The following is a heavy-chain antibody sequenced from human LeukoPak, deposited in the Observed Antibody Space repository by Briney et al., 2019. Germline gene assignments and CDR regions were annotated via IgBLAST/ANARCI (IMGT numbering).Heavy chain of an antibody. CDR1: GGSFSGYY. D-gene: IGHD2-15*01. CDR2: INHSGST. Sequence: PSETLSLTCAVYGGSFSGYYWSWIRQPPGKGLEWIVEINHSGSTNYNPSLKSRVTISVDTSKNQFSLKLSSVTAADTAVYYCARGPRPRYCSGGSCCYRGYYYGMDVWGQGTTVTVSS. J-gene: IGHJ6*02. CDR3: ARGPRPRYCSGGSCCYRGYYYGMDV. V-gene: IGHV4-34*01.